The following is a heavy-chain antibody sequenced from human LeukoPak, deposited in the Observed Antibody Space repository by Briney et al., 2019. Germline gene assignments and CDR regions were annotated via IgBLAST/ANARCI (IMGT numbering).Heavy chain of an antibody. D-gene: IGHD1-26*01. J-gene: IGHJ6*02. CDR2: ISNTNSYI. V-gene: IGHV3-21*01. CDR1: GFTFSSHS. Sequence: GGSLRLSCAASGFTFSSHSMNWVRRAPGKGLEWVSSISNTNSYIYYADSVKGRFTISRDNAKNSLYLQMNSLRAEDTAVYYCARGWVNGMDVWGQGTTVTVSS. CDR3: ARGWVNGMDV.